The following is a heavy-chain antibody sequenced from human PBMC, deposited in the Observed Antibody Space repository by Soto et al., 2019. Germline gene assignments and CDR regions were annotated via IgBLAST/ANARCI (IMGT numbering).Heavy chain of an antibody. Sequence: SVKVSCKASGGTISSYNISWVRQAPGQGLEWMGRIIPILGTANYAQKFQGRVTITADESTSTAYMELSSLRSEDTAVYYCADSITTPDDYWGQRTLVTVSS. CDR1: GGTISSYN. V-gene: IGHV1-69*08. D-gene: IGHD1-20*01. J-gene: IGHJ4*02. CDR2: IIPILGTA. CDR3: ADSITTPDDY.